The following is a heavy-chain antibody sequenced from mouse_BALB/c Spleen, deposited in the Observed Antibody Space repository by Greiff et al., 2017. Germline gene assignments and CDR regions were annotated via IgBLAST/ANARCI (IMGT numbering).Heavy chain of an antibody. CDR2: ILPGSGST. D-gene: IGHD2-4*01. V-gene: IGHV1-9*01. CDR3: ASRITTNYYAMDY. J-gene: IGHJ4*01. CDR1: GYTFSSYW. Sequence: QVQLQQSGAELMKPGASVKISCKATGYTFSSYWIEWVKQRPGHGLEWIGEILPGSGSTNYNEKFKGKATFTADTSSNTAYMQLSSLTSEDSAVYYCASRITTNYYAMDYWGQGTSVTVSS.